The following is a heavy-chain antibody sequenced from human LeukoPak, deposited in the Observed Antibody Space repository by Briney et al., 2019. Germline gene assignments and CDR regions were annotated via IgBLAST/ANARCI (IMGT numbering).Heavy chain of an antibody. D-gene: IGHD2-15*01. V-gene: IGHV3-7*01. CDR1: GFTFSSYW. J-gene: IGHJ5*02. CDR2: IKQDGSEK. Sequence: GGSLRLSCAASGFTFSSYWMSWVRQAPGKGLEWVANIKQDGSEKYYVYSVKGRFTISRDNAKNSLYLQMNSLRAEDTAVYYCARVVREDIVVVVAARRGRWFDPWGQGTLVTVSS. CDR3: ARVVREDIVVVVAARRGRWFDP.